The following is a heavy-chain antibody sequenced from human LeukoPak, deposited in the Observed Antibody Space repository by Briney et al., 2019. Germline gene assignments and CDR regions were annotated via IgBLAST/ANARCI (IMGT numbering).Heavy chain of an antibody. CDR1: GFTFISYS. CDR2: ISSSSSTI. J-gene: IGHJ4*02. Sequence: GGSLRLFCAASGFTFISYSMNWVRQAPGKGLEWVSYISSSSSTIYYADSVKGRFTISRDNAKNSLYLQVNSLRAEDTAVYYCARTIGSYYGYFYYWGQGTLVTVSS. V-gene: IGHV3-48*04. CDR3: ARTIGSYYGYFYY. D-gene: IGHD1-26*01.